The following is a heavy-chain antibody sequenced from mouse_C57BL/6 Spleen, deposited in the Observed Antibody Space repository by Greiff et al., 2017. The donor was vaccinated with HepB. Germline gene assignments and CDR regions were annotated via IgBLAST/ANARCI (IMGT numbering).Heavy chain of an antibody. J-gene: IGHJ1*03. CDR3: ARNEEGVYYDYDKNWYFDV. CDR1: GYTFTEYT. Sequence: QVQLQQSGAELVKPGASVKLSCKASGYTFTEYTIHWVKQRSGQGLEWIGWFHPGSGSIKYNEKFKDKATLTADKSSSTVYMELSRLTSEDSAVYFCARNEEGVYYDYDKNWYFDVWGTGTTVTVSS. D-gene: IGHD2-4*01. CDR2: FHPGSGSI. V-gene: IGHV1-62-2*01.